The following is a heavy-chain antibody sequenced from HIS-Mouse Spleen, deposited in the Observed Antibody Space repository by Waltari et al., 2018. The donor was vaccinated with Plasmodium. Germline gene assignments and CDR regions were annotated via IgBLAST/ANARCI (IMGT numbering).Heavy chain of an antibody. CDR2: INPNSGGT. D-gene: IGHD6-13*01. CDR3: ARRRAAAVTGFDY. Sequence: QVPLVQSGAEVKKPGASVKVSCKASGYTFTGYSMPLVRQAPGQGLDWMGWINPNSGGTNYAQKFQGRVTMTRDTSISTAYMELSRLRSDDTAVYYCARRRAAAVTGFDYWGQGTLVTVSS. J-gene: IGHJ4*02. V-gene: IGHV1-2*02. CDR1: GYTFTGYS.